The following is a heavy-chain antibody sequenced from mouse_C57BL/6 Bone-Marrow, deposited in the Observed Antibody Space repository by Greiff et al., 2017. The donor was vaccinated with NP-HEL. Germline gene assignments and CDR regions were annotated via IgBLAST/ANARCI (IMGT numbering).Heavy chain of an antibody. CDR1: GYPFTSYW. Sequence: QVQLQQPGAELVKPGASVKLSCKASGYPFTSYWMHWVKQRPGPGLEWIGMIHPNSGSTNYNEKFKSKATLTVDKSSSTAYMQLSSLTSEDSAVYYCARGLRWLRRRDYYAMDYWGQGTSVTVSS. J-gene: IGHJ4*01. CDR2: IHPNSGST. V-gene: IGHV1-64*01. D-gene: IGHD2-2*01. CDR3: ARGLRWLRRRDYYAMDY.